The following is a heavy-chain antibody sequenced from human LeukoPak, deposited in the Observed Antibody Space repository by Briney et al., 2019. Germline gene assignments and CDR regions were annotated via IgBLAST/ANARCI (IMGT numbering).Heavy chain of an antibody. CDR1: GGSISSGGYS. V-gene: IGHV4-30-2*01. Sequence: SETLSLTCAVSGGSISSGGYSWSWTRQPPGKGLEWIGYIYHSGSTYYNPSLKSRVTISVDRSKNQFSLKLSSVTAADTAVYYCARGYYGSGSHSWFDPWGQGTLVTVSS. CDR2: IYHSGST. J-gene: IGHJ5*02. CDR3: ARGYYGSGSHSWFDP. D-gene: IGHD3-10*01.